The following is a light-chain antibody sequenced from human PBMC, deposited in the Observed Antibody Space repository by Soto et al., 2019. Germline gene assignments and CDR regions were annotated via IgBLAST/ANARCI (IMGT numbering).Light chain of an antibody. Sequence: QSALTQPPSASGSPGQSVTISCTGTSSDVGGYNYVSWYQQHPGKAPKVMIYDVIKRPSGVPDRFSGSKSGNTASLTVSGLQAEDEADYYCSSYVGSNFHVLFGGGTKVTVL. CDR1: SSDVGGYNY. J-gene: IGLJ2*01. CDR3: SSYVGSNFHVL. V-gene: IGLV2-8*01. CDR2: DVI.